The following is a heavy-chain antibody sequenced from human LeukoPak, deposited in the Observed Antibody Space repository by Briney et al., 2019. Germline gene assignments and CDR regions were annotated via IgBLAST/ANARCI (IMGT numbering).Heavy chain of an antibody. J-gene: IGHJ5*02. CDR2: ISSSSSYI. CDR1: GFTFSSYS. Sequence: GGSLRLSCAASGFTFSSYSMNWVRRAPGKGLEWVSSISSSSSYIYYADSVKGRFTISRGNAKNSLYLQMNSLRAEDTAVYYCARGRLDYGDYLNWFDPWGQGTLVTVSS. V-gene: IGHV3-21*01. CDR3: ARGRLDYGDYLNWFDP. D-gene: IGHD4-17*01.